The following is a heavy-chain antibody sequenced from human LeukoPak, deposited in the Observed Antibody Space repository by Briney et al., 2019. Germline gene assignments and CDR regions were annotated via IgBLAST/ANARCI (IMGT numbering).Heavy chain of an antibody. CDR2: INHSGST. J-gene: IGHJ2*01. V-gene: IGHV4-34*01. D-gene: IGHD3-10*01. CDR3: ARGFAADQLLSRYYGSGSPRSYWYFDL. Sequence: PSETLSLTCAVYGGSFSGYYWSWIRQPPGKGLEWIGEINHSGSTNYNPSLKSRVTISVDTSKNQFSLKLSSATAADTAVYYCARGFAADQLLSRYYGSGSPRSYWYFDLWGRGTLVTVSS. CDR1: GGSFSGYY.